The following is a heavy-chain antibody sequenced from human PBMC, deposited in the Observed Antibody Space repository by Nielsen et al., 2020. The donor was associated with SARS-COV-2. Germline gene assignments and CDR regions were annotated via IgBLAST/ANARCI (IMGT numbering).Heavy chain of an antibody. V-gene: IGHV3-9*01. J-gene: IGHJ4*02. Sequence: GGSLRLSCAASGFTFDDYALHWVRQAPGKGLEWVSGISWNSGHIVYADSVKGRFTISRDNAKNSLYLQMNSLRGEDTAMYYCARLGGAGDFDFWGQGTLVTVSS. D-gene: IGHD6-13*01. CDR2: ISWNSGHI. CDR3: ARLGGAGDFDF. CDR1: GFTFDDYA.